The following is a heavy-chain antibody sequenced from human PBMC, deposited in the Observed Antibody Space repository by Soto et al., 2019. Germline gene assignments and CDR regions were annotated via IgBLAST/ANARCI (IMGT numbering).Heavy chain of an antibody. D-gene: IGHD3-10*01. CDR1: GYSFSDYW. CDR3: ARVLEVRGVMGYWYYGMDV. CDR2: IYPGDSDT. Sequence: GESLKISCKASGYSFSDYWIGWVRQMPGRGLEWMGIIYPGDSDTRYSASFQGQVTISADKSISTAYLQWSSLKASDTARYYCARVLEVRGVMGYWYYGMDVWGQGTTVTVSS. V-gene: IGHV5-51*01. J-gene: IGHJ6*02.